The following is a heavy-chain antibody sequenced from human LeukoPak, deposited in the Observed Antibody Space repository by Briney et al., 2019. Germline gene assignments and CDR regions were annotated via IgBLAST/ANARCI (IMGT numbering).Heavy chain of an antibody. J-gene: IGHJ5*02. Sequence: SGPTLFNPTQPLTLTFTFSGFSLSTSGGGVGWIRQPPGKALEWLPLTYWNEDKRYSPSLKIRLTITKDTSKNQVVLTMTNVHPVDTATYYCAHLDYYDSSGYYSNLHNWFDPWGQGTLVTVSS. D-gene: IGHD3-22*01. V-gene: IGHV2-5*01. CDR2: TYWNEDK. CDR1: GFSLSTSGGG. CDR3: AHLDYYDSSGYYSNLHNWFDP.